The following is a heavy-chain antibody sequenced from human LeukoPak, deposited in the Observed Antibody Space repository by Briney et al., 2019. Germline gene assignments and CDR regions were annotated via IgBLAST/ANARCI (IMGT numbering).Heavy chain of an antibody. J-gene: IGHJ3*02. D-gene: IGHD1-1*01. CDR1: GFTFNNYV. CDR3: AKDLYGTCLGCDASDN. CDR2: ITGSGRSF. Sequence: GGSLRLSCAASGFTFNNYVMTWVRQAPGKGLEFVSGITGSGRSFYYADSVKGRFTISRDNSKNTLYLQLNSLRAEDTAIYYCAKDLYGTCLGCDASDNWGQGTLVTVSS. V-gene: IGHV3-23*01.